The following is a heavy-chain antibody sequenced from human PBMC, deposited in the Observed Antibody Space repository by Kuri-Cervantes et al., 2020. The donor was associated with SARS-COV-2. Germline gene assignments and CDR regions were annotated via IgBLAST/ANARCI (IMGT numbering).Heavy chain of an antibody. D-gene: IGHD3-3*01. CDR1: GFTFDDYA. CDR3: ARASFDFWSGYYTGYYPDF. CDR2: IKQDGSEE. J-gene: IGHJ4*02. Sequence: ETLSLTCAASGFTFDDYAMHWVRHAPGRGLEWVANIKQDGSEEFYVDSVKGRFTVSRDNAKKSLFLQMNSLRADDTAVYYCARASFDFWSGYYTGYYPDFWGQGALVTVSS. V-gene: IGHV3-7*01.